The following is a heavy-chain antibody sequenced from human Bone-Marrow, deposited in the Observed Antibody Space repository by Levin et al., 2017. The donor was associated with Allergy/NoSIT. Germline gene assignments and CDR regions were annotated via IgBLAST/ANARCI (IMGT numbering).Heavy chain of an antibody. CDR2: IYYTGST. D-gene: IGHD4-23*01. V-gene: IGHV4-31*03. CDR3: AKMKEGQLLKGNWLDP. CDR1: GDSIRSGNDY. J-gene: IGHJ5*02. Sequence: SETLSLTCTVSGDSIRSGNDYWSWIRQHPGKGLEWIGSIYYTGSTYYNPSLKSRATISVDPSKNQFSLSLRSVTTADTAVYYCAKMKEGQLLKGNWLDPWGQGTLVTVSS.